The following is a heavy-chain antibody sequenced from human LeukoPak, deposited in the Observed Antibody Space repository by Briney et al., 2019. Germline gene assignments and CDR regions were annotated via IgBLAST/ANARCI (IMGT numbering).Heavy chain of an antibody. CDR1: GFTFSSYA. J-gene: IGHJ4*02. D-gene: IGHD4-23*01. Sequence: PGVSLRLSCAASGFTFSSYAMSWVRQAPGRGLEWVSDLSGSGRTTYYADSVKGRFTISRDNSKNTLYMQMNSLRAEDTAVYYCAKLVTHFDYWGQGTLVTVSS. CDR2: LSGSGRTT. V-gene: IGHV3-23*01. CDR3: AKLVTHFDY.